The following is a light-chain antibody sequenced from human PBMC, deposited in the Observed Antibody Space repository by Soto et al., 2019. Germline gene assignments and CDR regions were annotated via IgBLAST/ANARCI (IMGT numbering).Light chain of an antibody. Sequence: QSVLTQPPSVSGAPGQRVTISCAGTSSNIGAGYGVHWYQQLPGRAPKLLIHNYVNRPSGVPDRFSGSKSGTSASLAITGLQGEDEGDYYCQSYDSNLSDSLFGGGTKLTVL. J-gene: IGLJ2*01. V-gene: IGLV1-40*01. CDR2: NYV. CDR1: SSNIGAGYG. CDR3: QSYDSNLSDSL.